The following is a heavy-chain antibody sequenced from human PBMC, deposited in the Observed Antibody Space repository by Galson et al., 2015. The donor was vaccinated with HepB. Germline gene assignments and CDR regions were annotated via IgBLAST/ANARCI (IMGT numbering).Heavy chain of an antibody. V-gene: IGHV1-18*01. Sequence: SVKVSCKASGYTFTSYGISWVRQAPGQGLEWMGWISAYNGNTNYAQKLQGRVTMTTDTSTSTAYMELRSLRSDDTAVYYCARGRRLYSSVLDAFDIWGQGTMVTVSS. CDR1: GYTFTSYG. CDR3: ARGRRLYSSVLDAFDI. J-gene: IGHJ3*02. D-gene: IGHD6-19*01. CDR2: ISAYNGNT.